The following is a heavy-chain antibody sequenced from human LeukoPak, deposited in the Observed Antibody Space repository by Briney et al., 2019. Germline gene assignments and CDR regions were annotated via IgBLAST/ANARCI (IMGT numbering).Heavy chain of an antibody. CDR3: ASSNVYYDSSGFFDY. CDR1: GYSFTSYW. CDR2: IYPGDSDT. J-gene: IGHJ4*02. D-gene: IGHD3-22*01. Sequence: GESLKISCKGSGYSFTSYWIGWVRQMPGKCLEWMGIIYPGDSDTRYSPSFQGQVAISADKSISTAYLQWSSLKASDTAMYYCASSNVYYDSSGFFDYWGQGTLVTVSS. V-gene: IGHV5-51*01.